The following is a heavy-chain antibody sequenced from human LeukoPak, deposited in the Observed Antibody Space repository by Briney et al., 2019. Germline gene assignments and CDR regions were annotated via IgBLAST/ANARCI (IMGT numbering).Heavy chain of an antibody. J-gene: IGHJ5*02. Sequence: GGSLRLSCAASGFTFSQYWMHWVRQVPGKGPLCVSGINSDGRSTYYAGFVKGRFTISRDNAKNTLYLQMNSLGAEDTAIYYCARGTNSWNDKGWFDPWGQGTLVTVSS. D-gene: IGHD1-1*01. CDR3: ARGTNSWNDKGWFDP. CDR2: INSDGRST. V-gene: IGHV3-74*01. CDR1: GFTFSQYW.